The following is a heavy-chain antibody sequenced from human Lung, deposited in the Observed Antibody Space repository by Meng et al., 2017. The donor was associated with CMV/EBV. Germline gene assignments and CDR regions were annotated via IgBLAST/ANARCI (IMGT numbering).Heavy chain of an antibody. Sequence: SXXVSXKASGYIFTNYGISWVRQAPGQGLEWMGWISAYSGNTNFAQNLQGRVTMTTDTSTSTAYMELRSLRSDDTAVYYCARNTIFGVVIIPWVDYWGHGTLVTVSS. CDR2: ISAYSGNT. V-gene: IGHV1-18*01. CDR3: ARNTIFGVVIIPWVDY. J-gene: IGHJ4*01. D-gene: IGHD3-3*01. CDR1: GYIFTNYG.